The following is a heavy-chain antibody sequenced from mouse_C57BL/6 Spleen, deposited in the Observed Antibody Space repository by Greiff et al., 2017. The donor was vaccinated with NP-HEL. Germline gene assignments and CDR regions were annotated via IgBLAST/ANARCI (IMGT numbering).Heavy chain of an antibody. CDR3: ARDPDYYGGFAY. J-gene: IGHJ3*01. CDR2: IDPSDSET. CDR1: GYTFTSYW. D-gene: IGHD1-1*01. V-gene: IGHV1-52*01. Sequence: QVQLQQPGAELVRPGSSVKLSCKASGYTFTSYWMHWVKQRPIQGLEWIGNIDPSDSETHYNQKFKDKATLTVDKSSSTAYMQLSSLTSEDSAVYYCARDPDYYGGFAYWGQGTLVTVSA.